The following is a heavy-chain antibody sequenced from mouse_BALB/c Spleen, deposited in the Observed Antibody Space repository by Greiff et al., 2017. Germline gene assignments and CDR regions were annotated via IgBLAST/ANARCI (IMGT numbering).Heavy chain of an antibody. Sequence: QVQLQQSGPDLVAPSQSLSITCTVSGFSLTSYGVHWVRQPPGKGLEWLVVIWSDGSTTYNSALKSRLSISKDNSKSQVFLKMNSLQTDDTAMYYCARHGATALYYAMDYWGQGTSVTVSS. CDR1: GFSLTSYG. CDR3: ARHGATALYYAMDY. V-gene: IGHV2-6-2*01. J-gene: IGHJ4*01. CDR2: IWSDGST. D-gene: IGHD1-2*01.